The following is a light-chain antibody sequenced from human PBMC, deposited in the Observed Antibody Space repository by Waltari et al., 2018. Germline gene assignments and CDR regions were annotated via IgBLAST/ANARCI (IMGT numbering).Light chain of an antibody. V-gene: IGKV1-5*03. CDR3: QRYDDYPPT. CDR1: QSISHW. CDR2: KAS. Sequence: DIQMTQSPSTLSASVGDRVTITCRASQSISHWLAWYQQKPGKAPKLLISKASSLEKEFPSRFSGSGSGTEFTLTITNLQPDDFATFDCQRYDDYPPTFGGGTKVEIK. J-gene: IGKJ4*01.